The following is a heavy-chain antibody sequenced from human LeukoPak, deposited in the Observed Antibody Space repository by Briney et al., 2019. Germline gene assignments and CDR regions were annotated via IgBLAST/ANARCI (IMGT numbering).Heavy chain of an antibody. Sequence: SETLSLTCTVSGGSIRSYYWSWIRQPPGKGLEWIVYIYYSGSTNYNPSLKSRVTISVDTSKNQFSLKLSSVTAADTAVYYCARPRHYYDSSGPDAFDIWGQGTMVTVSS. CDR2: IYYSGST. D-gene: IGHD3-22*01. V-gene: IGHV4-59*08. CDR3: ARPRHYYDSSGPDAFDI. J-gene: IGHJ3*02. CDR1: GGSIRSYY.